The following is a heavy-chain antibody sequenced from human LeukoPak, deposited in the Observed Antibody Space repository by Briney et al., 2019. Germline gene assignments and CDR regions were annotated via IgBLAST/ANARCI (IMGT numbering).Heavy chain of an antibody. CDR1: GYTFTSYY. CDR3: ARGEGYNWNYGGAYYFDY. D-gene: IGHD1-7*01. Sequence: ASVKVSCKASGYTFTSYYMHWVRQAPGQGLEWMGIINPNSGGTNYTQKFQGRVTMTRDSSINTAYMELSSLRSDDTAVYFCARGEGYNWNYGGAYYFDYWGQGTLVTVSS. V-gene: IGHV1-2*02. J-gene: IGHJ4*02. CDR2: INPNSGGT.